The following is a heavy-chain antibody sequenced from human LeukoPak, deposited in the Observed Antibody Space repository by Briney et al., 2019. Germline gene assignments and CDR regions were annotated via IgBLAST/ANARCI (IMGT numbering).Heavy chain of an antibody. Sequence: RGGALRLSCAASGRTFSTYPMTWVRQAPGKGLEWVSTLTGSGGTTDYADSVRGRFTISRDNSKNTLHLQMNSLRAEDTAVYYCAKNWGSGSDYLTPWGQGTLVTVSS. CDR2: LTGSGGTT. J-gene: IGHJ5*02. CDR3: AKNWGSGSDYLTP. CDR1: GRTFSTYP. V-gene: IGHV3-23*01. D-gene: IGHD1-26*01.